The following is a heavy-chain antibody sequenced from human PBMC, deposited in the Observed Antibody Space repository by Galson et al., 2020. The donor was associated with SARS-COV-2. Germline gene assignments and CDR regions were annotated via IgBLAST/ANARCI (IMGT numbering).Heavy chain of an antibody. J-gene: IGHJ5*02. CDR3: ARHDRSGWYPSNWFDP. V-gene: IGHV4-59*08. CDR1: GGSISSYY. Sequence: SETLSLTCTVSGGSISSYYWSWIRQPPGKGLEWIGYIYYSGSTNYNPSLKSRVTISVDTSKNQFSLKLSSVTAADTAVYYCARHDRSGWYPSNWFDPWGQGTLVTVSS. CDR2: IYYSGST. D-gene: IGHD6-19*01.